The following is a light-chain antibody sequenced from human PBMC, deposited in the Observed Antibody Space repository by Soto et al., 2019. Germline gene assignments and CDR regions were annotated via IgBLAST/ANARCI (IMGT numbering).Light chain of an antibody. Sequence: VVLTQSVATLSLIPVARATLSCRASQSVSSYLAWYQQKHGQATRLLIFGASTRDPGIPARFSGSGSGTELTITISSLQPEDFETYYGQRYNSASLTFGEGTKVDIK. J-gene: IGKJ4*01. CDR1: QSVSSY. CDR2: GAS. CDR3: QRYNSASLT. V-gene: IGKV3-15*01.